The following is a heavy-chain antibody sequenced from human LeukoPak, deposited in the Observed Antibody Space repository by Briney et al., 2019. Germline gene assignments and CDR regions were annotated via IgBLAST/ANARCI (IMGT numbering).Heavy chain of an antibody. V-gene: IGHV3-74*01. Sequence: GGSLRLSCAASGFTFSSYWMHWVRQAPGKGLVWVSRINSDGSSTSYADSVKGRFTISRDNSKDTLYLQMNSLRAEDTAVYYCAKLLAVTNSYYFNYWGQGTLVTVSS. CDR3: AKLLAVTNSYYFNY. D-gene: IGHD6-19*01. J-gene: IGHJ4*02. CDR1: GFTFSSYW. CDR2: INSDGSST.